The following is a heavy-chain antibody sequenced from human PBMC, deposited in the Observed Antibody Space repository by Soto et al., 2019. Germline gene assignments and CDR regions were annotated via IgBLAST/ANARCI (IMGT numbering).Heavy chain of an antibody. V-gene: IGHV4-39*01. J-gene: IGHJ5*02. CDR1: GGSISSSSYY. D-gene: IGHD4-4*01. CDR3: ARQNYSNRKRNWFDP. Sequence: QLQLQESGPGLVKPSETLSLTCTVSGGSISSSSYYWGWIRQPPGKGLEWIGSIYYSGSTYYNPSLKSRVTISVDTSKNQFSLKLSSVTAADTAVYYCARQNYSNRKRNWFDPWGQGTLVTVSS. CDR2: IYYSGST.